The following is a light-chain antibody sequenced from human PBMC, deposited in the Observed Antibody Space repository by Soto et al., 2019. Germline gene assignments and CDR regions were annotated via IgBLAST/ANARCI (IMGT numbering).Light chain of an antibody. Sequence: QSALTQPASVSGSPGQSITISCTGTPRDIGGYTFVSWYQPYPGKAPRLIIFEVSSRPSGVSNRSSGSKSGNTASLTISELQPEDEADYHCSSYTISNTLPFVFGTGTKVTVL. J-gene: IGLJ1*01. V-gene: IGLV2-14*01. CDR1: PRDIGGYTF. CDR3: SSYTISNTLPFV. CDR2: EVS.